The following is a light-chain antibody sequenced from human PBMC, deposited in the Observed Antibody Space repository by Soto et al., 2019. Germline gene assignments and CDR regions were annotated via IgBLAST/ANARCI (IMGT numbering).Light chain of an antibody. CDR1: QNINNW. J-gene: IGKJ1*01. CDR2: DAS. CDR3: QQYNGYSAWA. Sequence: GDRVTITCRASQNINNWLAWYQKKPGKAPKLLIFDASSLESGVPSRFSGSESGTEFTLTINSLQPDDFATYYRQQYNGYSAWAFGQGTRVEI. V-gene: IGKV1-5*01.